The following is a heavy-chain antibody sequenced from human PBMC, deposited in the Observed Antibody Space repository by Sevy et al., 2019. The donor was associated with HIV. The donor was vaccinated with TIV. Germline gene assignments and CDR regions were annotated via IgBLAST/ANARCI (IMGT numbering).Heavy chain of an antibody. CDR2: ISSNGGST. J-gene: IGHJ5*02. CDR1: GFTFSSYA. Sequence: GGSLRLSCSASGFTFSSYAMHWVRQAPGKGLEYVSAISSNGGSTYYADSVKGRFTISRDNSKNTLYLQMSSLRAEDTAVYYCMKEAIRQRYVSWLAPFDPWGQGTLVTVSS. CDR3: MKEAIRQRYVSWLAPFDP. D-gene: IGHD3-22*01. V-gene: IGHV3-64D*06.